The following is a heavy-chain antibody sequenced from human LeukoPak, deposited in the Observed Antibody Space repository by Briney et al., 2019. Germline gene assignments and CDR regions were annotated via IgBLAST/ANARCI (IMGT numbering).Heavy chain of an antibody. CDR1: GFTFSSYA. Sequence: GGSLRLSCAASGFTFSSYAMHWVRQAPGKGLEWVAVISYDGSNKYYADSVKGRFTISRDNSKNTLYLQMNSLRAEDTAVYYCASSITWHYFDYWGQGTLVTVSS. V-gene: IGHV3-30*04. D-gene: IGHD6-13*01. J-gene: IGHJ4*02. CDR3: ASSITWHYFDY. CDR2: ISYDGSNK.